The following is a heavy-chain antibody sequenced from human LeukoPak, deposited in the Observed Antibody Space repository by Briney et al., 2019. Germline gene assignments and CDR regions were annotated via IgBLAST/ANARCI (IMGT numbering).Heavy chain of an antibody. D-gene: IGHD5/OR15-5a*01. CDR2: ISSSGSTI. V-gene: IGHV3-48*03. CDR1: GFTFSSYE. CDR3: VRGETSTV. J-gene: IGHJ6*04. Sequence: PGGSLRHSCAASGFTFSSYEMNWVRQAPGKGLEWLSYISSSGSTIYYADSVKGRFTISRDNAKSSLYLQMNSLRAEDTAVYYCVRGETSTVWGKGTTLTVSS.